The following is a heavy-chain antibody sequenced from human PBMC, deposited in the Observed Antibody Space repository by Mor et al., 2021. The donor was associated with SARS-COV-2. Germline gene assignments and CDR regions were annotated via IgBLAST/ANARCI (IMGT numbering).Heavy chain of an antibody. CDR3: AREAIAAAGTPTNYYYGMDV. V-gene: IGHV3-30-3*01. Sequence: SNKYYADSVKGRFTISRDNSKNTLYLQMNSLRAEDTAVYYCAREAIAAAGTPTNYYYGMDVWGQGTTVTVSS. J-gene: IGHJ6*02. CDR2: SNK. D-gene: IGHD6-13*01.